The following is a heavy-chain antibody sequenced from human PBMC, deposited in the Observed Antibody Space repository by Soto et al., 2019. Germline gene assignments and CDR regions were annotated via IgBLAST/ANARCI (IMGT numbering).Heavy chain of an antibody. CDR1: GFTFSSYA. J-gene: IGHJ4*02. CDR2: ISGSGGST. CDR3: XXXXXY. Sequence: EVQLLESGGGLVQPGGSLRLSCAASGFTFSSYAMSXVXQAPGKGLEWVSVISGSGGSTXYADSVKGRFTISRDNXXXXXXXXXXXXXXXXXXXXXXXXXXXYWGQGTLVTVSS. V-gene: IGHV3-23*01.